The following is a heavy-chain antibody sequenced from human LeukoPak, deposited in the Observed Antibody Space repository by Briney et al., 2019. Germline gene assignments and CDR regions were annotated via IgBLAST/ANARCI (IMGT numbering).Heavy chain of an antibody. Sequence: ASVKVSCKASGYTFTSYVISWVRQAPGQGLEWMGWISAYKGNTNYAQNLQGRVTMTTDTSTSTAYMELRSRRSEDTGVCYCARSEAATCQVLSVDYWGPATLVTASS. J-gene: IGHJ4*02. CDR3: ARSEAATCQVLSVDY. CDR2: ISAYKGNT. V-gene: IGHV1-18*01. CDR1: GYTFTSYV. D-gene: IGHD1-26*01.